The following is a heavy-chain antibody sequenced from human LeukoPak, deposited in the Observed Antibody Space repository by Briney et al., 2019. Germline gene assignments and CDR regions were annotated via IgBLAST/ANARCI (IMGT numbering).Heavy chain of an antibody. CDR1: GYTFTSYG. CDR2: FNPSTGYT. J-gene: IGHJ3*02. V-gene: IGHV1-46*01. D-gene: IGHD3-10*01. CDR3: ARVPLGGAFDI. Sequence: ASVKVSCKASGYTFTSYGISWVRQAPGQGLEWMGIFNPSTGYTTHPQKFQGRVTMTRDTSTSTVYMELSSLRSEDTAVYYCARVPLGGAFDIWGQGTMVTVSS.